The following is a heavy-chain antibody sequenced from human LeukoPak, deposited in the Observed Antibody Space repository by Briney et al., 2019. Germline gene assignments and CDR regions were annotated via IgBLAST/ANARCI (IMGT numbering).Heavy chain of an antibody. CDR1: GGSISSYY. Sequence: SETLSLTCTVSGGSISSYYWSWIRQPPGKGLEWIGYIYYSGSTNYNPSLKSRVTISVDTSKNQFSLKLSSVTAADTAVYYCAGEGWNYLDYWGQGTLVTVSS. CDR3: AGEGWNYLDY. J-gene: IGHJ4*02. CDR2: IYYSGST. V-gene: IGHV4-59*01. D-gene: IGHD6-19*01.